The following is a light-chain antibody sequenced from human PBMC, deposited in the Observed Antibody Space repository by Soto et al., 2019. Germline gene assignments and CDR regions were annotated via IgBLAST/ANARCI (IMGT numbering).Light chain of an antibody. Sequence: DIQMPQSPSTLSAFLGDRVTITCRASQSISFSLAWYQQKVGKAPKLLTYAASSLQSGVPSRFSGSGSGTDFTLAISRLQPEDFATYYCQQLESYPSTFGGGTKVDIK. CDR2: AAS. CDR3: QQLESYPST. V-gene: IGKV1-5*01. CDR1: QSISFS. J-gene: IGKJ4*01.